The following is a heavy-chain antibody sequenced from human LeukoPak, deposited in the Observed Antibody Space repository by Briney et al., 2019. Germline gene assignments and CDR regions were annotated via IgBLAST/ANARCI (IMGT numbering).Heavy chain of an antibody. CDR3: ASEMATVTGTVLDY. V-gene: IGHV4-39*01. D-gene: IGHD5-24*01. CDR2: IYYSGST. Sequence: SETLSLTCAVSGGSISSSSYYWGWLRQPPGKGLEWIGNIYYSGSTYYNPSLKSRVTISVDTSKNQFSLKLSSVTAADTAVYYCASEMATVTGTVLDYWGQGTLVTVSS. J-gene: IGHJ4*02. CDR1: GGSISSSSYY.